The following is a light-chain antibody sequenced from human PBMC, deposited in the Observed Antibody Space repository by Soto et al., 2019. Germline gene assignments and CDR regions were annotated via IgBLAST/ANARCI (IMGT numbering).Light chain of an antibody. J-gene: IGKJ3*01. CDR1: QSVSRNS. Sequence: EIVLTQSPGTLSLSPGERATLSCRASQSVSRNSLAWYQQQPGQAPRLLIYGASSRAPDIPDRFSGSGSGTDFTLIVSRLEPEDFAVYFCQQYGTSPPTFGPGTKVDIK. V-gene: IGKV3-20*01. CDR2: GAS. CDR3: QQYGTSPPT.